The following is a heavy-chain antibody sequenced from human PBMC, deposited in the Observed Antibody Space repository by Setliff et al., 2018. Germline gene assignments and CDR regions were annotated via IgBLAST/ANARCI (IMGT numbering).Heavy chain of an antibody. D-gene: IGHD3-22*01. CDR2: IYYSGTT. CDR3: VRESYDSSGYSGGDYYYYYMDV. V-gene: IGHV4-31*03. Sequence: SETLSLTCTVSGGPISSAGYYWTWIRQQPGKGLEWIGYIYYSGTTYYNPSLKSRVTILIDTSKNQFSLELSSVTAADTAVYYCVRESYDSSGYSGGDYYYYYMDVWGKGTTVTVSS. CDR1: GGPISSAGYY. J-gene: IGHJ6*03.